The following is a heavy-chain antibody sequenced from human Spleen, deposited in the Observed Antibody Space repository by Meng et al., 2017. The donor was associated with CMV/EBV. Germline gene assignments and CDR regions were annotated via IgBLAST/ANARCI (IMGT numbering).Heavy chain of an antibody. D-gene: IGHD2-2*01. Sequence: GGSLRLSCTASGFTFGDYAMSWVRQAPGKGLEWVGFIRSKAYGGTTEYAASVKGRFTISRDDSKSIAYLQMNSLKTEDTAVYYCAREVICSSASCYTNWFDPWGQGTLVTVSS. V-gene: IGHV3-49*04. CDR2: IRSKAYGGTT. J-gene: IGHJ5*02. CDR1: GFTFGDYA. CDR3: AREVICSSASCYTNWFDP.